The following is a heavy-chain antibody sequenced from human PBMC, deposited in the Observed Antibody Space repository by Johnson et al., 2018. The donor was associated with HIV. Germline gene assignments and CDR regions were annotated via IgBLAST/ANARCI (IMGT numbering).Heavy chain of an antibody. V-gene: IGHV3-11*04. J-gene: IGHJ3*02. Sequence: QVQLVESGGGLIQPGGSLRLSCVASGFTFSDYYMSWIRQAPGKGLEWVSYITGSGTVVYYADSVKGRFTIPRDNAKNSLYLQMNSLRADDTAVYYCARGGSDVFDIWGRGTMVTVSS. D-gene: IGHD3-16*01. CDR1: GFTFSDYY. CDR2: ITGSGTVV. CDR3: ARGGSDVFDI.